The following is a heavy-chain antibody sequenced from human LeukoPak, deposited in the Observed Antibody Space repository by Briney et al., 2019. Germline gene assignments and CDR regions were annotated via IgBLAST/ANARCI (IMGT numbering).Heavy chain of an antibody. D-gene: IGHD2/OR15-2a*01. J-gene: IGHJ4*02. V-gene: IGHV3-15*01. CDR1: GFTFSDAW. CDR3: ARGLSPPDY. Sequence: GGSLRLSCAASGFTFSDAWMSWVRQAPGKGLEWVGRIKSKTDGGTIDYAAPVNGRFTISRDDSKNTLYLQMNSLKTEDTAVYYCARGLSPPDYWGQGTLVTVSS. CDR2: IKSKTDGGTI.